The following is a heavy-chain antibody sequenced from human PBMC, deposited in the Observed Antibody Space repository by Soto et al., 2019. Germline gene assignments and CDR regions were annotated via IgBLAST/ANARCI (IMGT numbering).Heavy chain of an antibody. D-gene: IGHD2-15*01. CDR1: GFTFSSYG. CDR3: AKSGYCSGGSCHHYFDY. V-gene: IGHV3-30*18. Sequence: QVQLVESGGGVVQPGRSLRLSCAASGFTFSSYGMHWVRQAPGKGLEWVAVISYDGSNNYYADSVKGRFTISRDNSKNTLYLQMNSLRAEDMAVYYCAKSGYCSGGSCHHYFDYWGQGTLVTVSS. J-gene: IGHJ4*02. CDR2: ISYDGSNN.